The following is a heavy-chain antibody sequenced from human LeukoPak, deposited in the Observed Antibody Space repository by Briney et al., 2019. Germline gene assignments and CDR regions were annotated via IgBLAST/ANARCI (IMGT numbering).Heavy chain of an antibody. CDR1: GFTFSSFG. Sequence: GGSLRLSCVASGFTFSSFGMHWVRQAPGKGLEWVSSISSSSSYMFYADSVRGRFTISRDNAKNSLYLQMNSLRAEDTAVYYCARDRGSGWHTFDYWGQGTLVTVSS. CDR2: ISSSSSYM. CDR3: ARDRGSGWHTFDY. V-gene: IGHV3-21*01. J-gene: IGHJ4*02. D-gene: IGHD6-19*01.